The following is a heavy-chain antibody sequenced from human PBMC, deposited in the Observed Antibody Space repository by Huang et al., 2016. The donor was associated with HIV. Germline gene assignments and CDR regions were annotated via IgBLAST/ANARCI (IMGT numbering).Heavy chain of an antibody. D-gene: IGHD2-15*01. Sequence: QVQLVESGGGVVQPGTSLRLSCAAPGFIFSNFGMHWVRQAPGKGLEWVAVISYDGRSDRYSDSVKGRFTISRDNDKNTLSLEMNRLRHDDTAVYYCAKESRWFSDFDQWGQGTLVTVSS. CDR1: GFIFSNFG. V-gene: IGHV3-30*18. CDR3: AKESRWFSDFDQ. CDR2: ISYDGRSD. J-gene: IGHJ5*02.